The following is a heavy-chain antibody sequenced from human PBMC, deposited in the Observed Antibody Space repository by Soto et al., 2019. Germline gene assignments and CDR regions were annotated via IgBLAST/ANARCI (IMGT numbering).Heavy chain of an antibody. Sequence: QVQLVQSGAEVKKPGASVKVSCEASGYTFTTYYMHWIRQAPGQGPEWMGIIDPRAGRTGYAQRFQGRVTLTSDTSTTTVYMELSSLRSDDTAIYYCARDRDDSSGYPFDSWGQGTLVTVSS. V-gene: IGHV1-46*01. J-gene: IGHJ4*02. CDR1: GYTFTTYY. D-gene: IGHD3-22*01. CDR3: ARDRDDSSGYPFDS. CDR2: IDPRAGRT.